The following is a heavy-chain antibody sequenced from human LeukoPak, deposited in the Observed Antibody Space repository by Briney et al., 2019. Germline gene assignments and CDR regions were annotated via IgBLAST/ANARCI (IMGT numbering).Heavy chain of an antibody. CDR3: ASSVGGSLDY. CDR1: GFTFSSYN. D-gene: IGHD1-26*01. Sequence: PGGSLRLSCAASGFTFSSYNMNWVRQAPGKGLEWVSFISSSSSYIYYADSVKGRFTISRDNAKNSLYLQMNSLRAEDTAVYYCASSVGGSLDYWGQGTLVTVSS. J-gene: IGHJ4*02. V-gene: IGHV3-21*01. CDR2: ISSSSSYI.